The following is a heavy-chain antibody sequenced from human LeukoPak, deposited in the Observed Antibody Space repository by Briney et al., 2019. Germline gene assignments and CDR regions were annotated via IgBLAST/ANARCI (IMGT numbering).Heavy chain of an antibody. CDR3: ARDPSSGWYPVGYFDY. Sequence: GGSLRLSCAASGFTFSSYWMSWVRQAPGKGLEWVANIKQDGSEKYYVDSVKGRFTISRDNAKNSLYLQMNSLRAEDTAVYYCARDPSSGWYPVGYFDYWGQGTLVTVSS. J-gene: IGHJ4*02. CDR2: IKQDGSEK. D-gene: IGHD6-19*01. V-gene: IGHV3-7*04. CDR1: GFTFSSYW.